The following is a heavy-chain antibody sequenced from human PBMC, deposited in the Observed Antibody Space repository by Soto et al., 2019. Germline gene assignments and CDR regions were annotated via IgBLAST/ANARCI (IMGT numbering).Heavy chain of an antibody. CDR2: IIPILGIA. CDR3: ARGFIAAAGLFDY. CDR1: GGTFSSYT. J-gene: IGHJ4*02. V-gene: IGHV1-69*02. D-gene: IGHD6-13*01. Sequence: QVQLVQSGAEVKKPGSSVKVSCKASGGTFSSYTISWVRQAPGQGLEWMGRIIPILGIANYAQKFQGRVTITADKSTSTAYVELSSLRSEDTAVYYCARGFIAAAGLFDYWGQGTLVTVSS.